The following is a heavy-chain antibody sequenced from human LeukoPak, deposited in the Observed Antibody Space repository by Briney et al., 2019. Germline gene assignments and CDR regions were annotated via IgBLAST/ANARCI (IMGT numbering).Heavy chain of an antibody. V-gene: IGHV1-18*01. D-gene: IGHD3-22*01. Sequence: ASVKVSCKPSGYTFTSYGITWVRQAPGQGLEWMGCISAYNGNTNYAQKLQGRVTMTTDTSTSTAYMELRRLRSDDTAVYYCAIADSKGVYWGQGTLVTVSS. CDR2: ISAYNGNT. CDR1: GYTFTSYG. J-gene: IGHJ4*02. CDR3: AIADSKGVY.